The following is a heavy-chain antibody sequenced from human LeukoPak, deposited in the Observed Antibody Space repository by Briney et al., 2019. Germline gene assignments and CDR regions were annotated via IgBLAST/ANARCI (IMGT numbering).Heavy chain of an antibody. CDR3: ARRGDYYDSINYPLALDI. D-gene: IGHD3-22*01. V-gene: IGHV4-59*12. J-gene: IGHJ3*02. Sequence: SETLSLTCTVSGGSSSSYYWSWIRQPPGKGLEWIGYIYYSGSTNYNPSLKSRVTISVDTSKNQFSLKLTSVTAADTAVYYCARRGDYYDSINYPLALDIWGQGTIITVSS. CDR2: IYYSGST. CDR1: GGSSSSYY.